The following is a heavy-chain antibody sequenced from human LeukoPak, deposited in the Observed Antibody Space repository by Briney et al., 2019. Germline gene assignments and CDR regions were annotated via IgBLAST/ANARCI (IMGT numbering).Heavy chain of an antibody. Sequence: GGYLRTFCSAASFTFCSYSMTCVRQAPGKGLEWVSSMSSGSRYIYYADSVKGRFTISRDNAENSLFLQMNSLRADDTAVYYCATGILVVTPLPVWGQGTLVTVSS. D-gene: IGHD2-21*02. J-gene: IGHJ4*02. CDR2: MSSGSRYI. CDR1: SFTFCSYS. V-gene: IGHV3-21*01. CDR3: ATGILVVTPLPV.